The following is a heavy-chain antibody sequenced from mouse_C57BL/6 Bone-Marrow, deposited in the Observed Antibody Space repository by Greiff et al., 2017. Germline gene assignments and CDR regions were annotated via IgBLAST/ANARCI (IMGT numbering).Heavy chain of an antibody. J-gene: IGHJ2*01. Sequence: QVQLQQPGAELVRPGSSVKLSCKASGYTFTSYWMDWVKQRPGQGLEWIGNIYPSDSETHYNQKFKDKATLTVDKSSSTAYMQLSSLTSEDSAVYYCAREGTTGYDYDGDYWGQGTTLTVSS. CDR2: IYPSDSET. D-gene: IGHD2-4*01. CDR3: AREGTTGYDYDGDY. CDR1: GYTFTSYW. V-gene: IGHV1-61*01.